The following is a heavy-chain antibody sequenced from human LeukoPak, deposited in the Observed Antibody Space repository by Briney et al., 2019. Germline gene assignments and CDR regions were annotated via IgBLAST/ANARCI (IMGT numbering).Heavy chain of an antibody. V-gene: IGHV3-21*01. CDR3: ARCTTGKTFGSLREIKKSREIDY. J-gene: IGHJ4*02. Sequence: GGSLRLSCAASGFTFSSYSMNWVRQAPGKGLGWVSSISSSSSYINYADSVRGRFTISRDNAKNSLFLQMDSLRGEDTAVYYCARCTTGKTFGSLREIKKSREIDYWGQGTLVTVSS. CDR2: ISSSSSYI. D-gene: IGHD1-1*01. CDR1: GFTFSSYS.